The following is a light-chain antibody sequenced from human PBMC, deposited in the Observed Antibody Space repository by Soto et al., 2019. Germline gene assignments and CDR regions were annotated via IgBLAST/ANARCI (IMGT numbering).Light chain of an antibody. CDR2: SIN. Sequence: QSVLTQPPSASATPGQTVTISCSGRYSNIGSNFVSWYQRLPGTAPKLLIYSINQRPSGVPDRLSGSESGTSASLTISGLQSEDEADYFCSSWDDSLDGPVFGGGTKLTVL. CDR3: SSWDDSLDGPV. V-gene: IGLV1-44*01. CDR1: YSNIGSNF. J-gene: IGLJ3*02.